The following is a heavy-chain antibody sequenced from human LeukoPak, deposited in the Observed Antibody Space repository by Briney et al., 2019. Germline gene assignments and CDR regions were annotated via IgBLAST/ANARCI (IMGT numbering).Heavy chain of an antibody. V-gene: IGHV1-24*01. CDR2: FDPEDGET. CDR3: ATVHLQYYYDSSGLKWLDP. Sequence: GASVKVSCKASGYTFTDYYMHWVRQAPGKGLEWMGGFDPEDGETIYAQKFQGRVTMTEDTSTDTAYMQLSSLRSEDTAVYYCATVHLQYYYDSSGLKWLDPWGQGTLVTVSS. J-gene: IGHJ5*02. CDR1: GYTFTDYY. D-gene: IGHD3-22*01.